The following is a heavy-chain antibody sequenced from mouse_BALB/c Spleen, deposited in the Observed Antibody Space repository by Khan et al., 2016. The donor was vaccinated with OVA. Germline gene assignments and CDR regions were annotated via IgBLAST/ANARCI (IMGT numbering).Heavy chain of an antibody. D-gene: IGHD2-14*01. CDR2: INTYTGES. CDR3: ARVGYSGTMDY. V-gene: IGHV9-3-1*01. J-gene: IGHJ4*01. Sequence: QIQLVQSGPELKKPGVTVKISCKASGYTFTTYGMNWVKQAPGKGLKWMGWINTYTGESTYVDDFKGRFAFSLETSASTAYLQTNNLKNEDTATYFCARVGYSGTMDYWGQGTSVTVSS. CDR1: GYTFTTYG.